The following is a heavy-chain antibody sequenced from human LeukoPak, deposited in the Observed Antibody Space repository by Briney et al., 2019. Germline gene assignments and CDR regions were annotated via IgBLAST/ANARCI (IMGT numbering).Heavy chain of an antibody. CDR1: GGSISSGSYY. V-gene: IGHV4-61*02. CDR2: IYTSGST. CDR3: ARDREEPPVKYFDL. J-gene: IGHJ2*01. D-gene: IGHD1-26*01. Sequence: SQTLSLTCTVSGGSISSGSYYWSWIRQPAGKGLEWIGRIYTSGSTNYNPSLKSRVTISVDTSKNQFSLKLSSVTAADTAVYYCARDREEPPVKYFDLWGRGTLVTVSS.